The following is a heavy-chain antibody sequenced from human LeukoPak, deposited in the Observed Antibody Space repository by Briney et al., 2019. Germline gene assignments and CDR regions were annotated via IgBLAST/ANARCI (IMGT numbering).Heavy chain of an antibody. D-gene: IGHD2-15*01. CDR2: IRSKANSYAT. CDR3: ASRYCSGRCHSSYYYYYGMDV. J-gene: IGHJ6*02. V-gene: IGHV3-73*01. CDR1: GFTFSGSA. Sequence: GGSLRLSCAASGFTFSGSAIHWVRQASGKGLEWVGRIRSKANSYATSSAASVKGRFTISRDDSKNTAYLQMNSLKTEDTAVYYCASRYCSGRCHSSYYYYYGMDVWGQGTTVTVSS.